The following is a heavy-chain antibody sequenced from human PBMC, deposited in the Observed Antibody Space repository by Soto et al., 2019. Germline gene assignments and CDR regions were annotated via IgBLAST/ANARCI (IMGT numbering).Heavy chain of an antibody. CDR2: INHSGST. CDR1: GGSFSGYY. D-gene: IGHD3-3*01. CDR3: ARGKYYDFWSSYYYYYYMDV. V-gene: IGHV4-34*01. Sequence: PSETLSLTCAVYGGSFSGYYWSWISQPPGKGLEWIGEINHSGSTNYNPSLKSRVTISVDTSKNQFSLKLSSVTAADTAVYYCARGKYYDFWSSYYYYYYMDVWGKGTTVTVSS. J-gene: IGHJ6*03.